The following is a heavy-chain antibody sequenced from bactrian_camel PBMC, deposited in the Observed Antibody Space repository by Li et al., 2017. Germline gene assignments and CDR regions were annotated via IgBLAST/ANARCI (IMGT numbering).Heavy chain of an antibody. Sequence: HVQLVESGGGSVQAGGSLKLSCVASGYIFSSFSSCRMDWVRQAPGKGLEWVSGINSAGSMTDYADSIKGRFTMFRDNAKNILYLQMNSLKTEDTAVYYCAAEGGALVGAGYDYWGQGTQVTVS. CDR3: AAEGGALVGAGYDY. CDR2: INSAGSMT. D-gene: IGHD8*01. J-gene: IGHJ4*01. V-gene: IGHV3S6*01. CDR1: GYIFSSFSSCR.